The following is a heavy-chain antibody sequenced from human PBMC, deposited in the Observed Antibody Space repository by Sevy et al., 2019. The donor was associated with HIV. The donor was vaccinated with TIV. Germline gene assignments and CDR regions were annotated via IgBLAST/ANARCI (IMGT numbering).Heavy chain of an antibody. J-gene: IGHJ5*02. CDR2: SYYSGST. D-gene: IGHD3-10*01. Sequence: SETLSLTCTVSGGSISSYYWSWIRQPPGKGLEWIGYSYYSGSTNYNPSLKSRVTISVDTSKNQFSLKLSSVPAADTAVYYCARGHVWFRWFDPWGQGTLVTVSS. CDR3: ARGHVWFRWFDP. CDR1: GGSISSYY. V-gene: IGHV4-59*01.